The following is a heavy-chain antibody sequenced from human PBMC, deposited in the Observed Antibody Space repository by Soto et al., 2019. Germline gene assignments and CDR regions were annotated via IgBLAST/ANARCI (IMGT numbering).Heavy chain of an antibody. CDR1: GFTLSSYA. CDR2: ISGSGGST. CDR3: AKDNIRSSGWLYYFDY. D-gene: IGHD6-19*01. Sequence: VGSVRLSCAASGFTLSSYAMSWVRQAPGKGLEWVSAISGSGGSTYYADSVKGRFTISRDNSKNTLYLQMNSLRAEDTAVYYCAKDNIRSSGWLYYFDYWGQGTLVTVSS. J-gene: IGHJ4*02. V-gene: IGHV3-23*01.